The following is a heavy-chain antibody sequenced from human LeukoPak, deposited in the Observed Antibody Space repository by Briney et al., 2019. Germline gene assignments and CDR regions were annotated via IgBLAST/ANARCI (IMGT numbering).Heavy chain of an antibody. V-gene: IGHV2-70*11. CDR2: IDWDDDK. J-gene: IGHJ4*02. CDR1: GFSLSTSGMC. D-gene: IGHD3-22*01. CDR3: ARTSEVVVLDY. Sequence: ESGPTLVNPTQTLTLTCTFSGFSLSTSGMCVSWIRQPPGKALEWLARIDWDDDKYYSTSLKTRLTLPKDTSKNQVVLTMTNMDPVDTATYYCARTSEVVVLDYWGQGTLVTVSS.